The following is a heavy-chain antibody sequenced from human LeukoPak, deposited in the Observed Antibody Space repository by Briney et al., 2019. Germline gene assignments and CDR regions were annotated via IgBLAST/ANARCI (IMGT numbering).Heavy chain of an antibody. J-gene: IGHJ4*02. CDR1: GYTFTSYD. Sequence: GASVKVSCKASGYTFTSYDINWVRQAPGQGLEWMGRIIPILGIANYAQKFQGRVTITADKSTSTAYMELRSLRSDDTAVYYCARDRGIAVAGAFDYWGQGTPVTVSS. D-gene: IGHD6-19*01. CDR2: IIPILGIA. CDR3: ARDRGIAVAGAFDY. V-gene: IGHV1-69*04.